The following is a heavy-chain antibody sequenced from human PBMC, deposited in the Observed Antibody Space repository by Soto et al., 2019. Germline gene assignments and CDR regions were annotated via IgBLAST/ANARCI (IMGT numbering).Heavy chain of an antibody. D-gene: IGHD4-17*01. CDR2: INPSGGST. J-gene: IGHJ3*02. CDR1: GYTFNSYY. Sequence: GASVKVSCKASGYTFNSYYMYWVRQAPGQGLEWMGIINPSGGSTSYAQKFQGRVTMTRDTSTSTVYMELSSLRSEDTAVYYCARDSSDYDAFDIWGQGTMVTVSS. CDR3: ARDSSDYDAFDI. V-gene: IGHV1-46*02.